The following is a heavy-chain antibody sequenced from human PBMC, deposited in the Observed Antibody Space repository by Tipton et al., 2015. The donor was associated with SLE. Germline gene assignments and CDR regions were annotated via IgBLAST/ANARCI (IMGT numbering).Heavy chain of an antibody. D-gene: IGHD1-26*01. J-gene: IGHJ6*03. CDR3: ARGIVGARGYYYMDV. Sequence: TLSLTCTVSGGSISSHYWGWIRQPPGKGLEWIGSIYYSGSTYYNPSLKSRVTISVDKSKNQFSLKLSSVTAADTAVYYCARGIVGARGYYYMDVWGKGTTVTVSS. CDR2: IYYSGST. V-gene: IGHV4-39*07. CDR1: GGSISSHY.